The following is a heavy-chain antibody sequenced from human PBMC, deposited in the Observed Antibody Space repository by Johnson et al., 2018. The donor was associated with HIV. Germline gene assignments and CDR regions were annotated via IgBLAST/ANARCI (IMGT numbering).Heavy chain of an antibody. V-gene: IGHV3-30*04. CDR3: ARGWKDHAFDI. J-gene: IGHJ3*02. Sequence: VQLVESGGGVVQPGRSLRLSCAASGFTFSSYAMHWVRQAPGKGLEWVAVISYDGSNKNYADSVKGRFTISRDNPKNTLYLQMNSLGAEDTAVYYCARGWKDHAFDIWGQGTMVTVSS. CDR2: ISYDGSNK. D-gene: IGHD1-1*01. CDR1: GFTFSSYA.